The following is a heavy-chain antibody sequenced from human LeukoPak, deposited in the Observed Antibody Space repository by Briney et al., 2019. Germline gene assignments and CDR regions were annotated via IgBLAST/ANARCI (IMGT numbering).Heavy chain of an antibody. CDR3: ARANFLYCSSTTCLFDY. CDR1: GGSISSGDYY. D-gene: IGHD2-2*01. V-gene: IGHV4-30-4*01. CDR2: IYYSGSV. J-gene: IGHJ4*02. Sequence: SQTLSLTCSVSGGSISSGDYYWSWIRQSPEKGLEWIGFIYYSGSVFYNPSLKSRLAISVDSSVNQFSLTLTSVTAADTAVYYCARANFLYCSSTTCLFDYWGQGTLVTVSS.